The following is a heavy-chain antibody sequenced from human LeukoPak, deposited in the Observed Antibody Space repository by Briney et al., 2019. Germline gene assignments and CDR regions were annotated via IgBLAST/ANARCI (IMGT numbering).Heavy chain of an antibody. CDR1: GFTFSSYA. D-gene: IGHD5-18*01. CDR3: ARDRRIQLWPARYYYYGMDV. V-gene: IGHV3-30*04. CDR2: ISYDGSNK. J-gene: IGHJ6*04. Sequence: GGSLRLSCAASGFTFSSYAMHWVRQAPGKGLEWVAVISYDGSNKYYADSVKGRFTISRDNSKNTLYLQMNSLRAEDTAVYYCARDRRIQLWPARYYYYGMDVWGKGTTVTVSS.